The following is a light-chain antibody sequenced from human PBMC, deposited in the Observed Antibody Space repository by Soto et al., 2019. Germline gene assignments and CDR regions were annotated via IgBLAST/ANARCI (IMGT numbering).Light chain of an antibody. CDR1: QGISSY. CDR3: QKYDNAPET. CDR2: AAS. V-gene: IGKV1-27*01. Sequence: DIQMTQSPSSPSASVGDRDTLTFRASQGISSYLACYQQQPGKVPKVLIYAASTLQSGVPSRFSGSGSGTDFTLTISSLQPEDVATYYCQKYDNAPETFGQGTKVDIK. J-gene: IGKJ1*01.